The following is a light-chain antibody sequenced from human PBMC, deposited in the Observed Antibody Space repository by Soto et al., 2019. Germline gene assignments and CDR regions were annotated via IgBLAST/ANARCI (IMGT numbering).Light chain of an antibody. CDR1: QSVSSN. J-gene: IGKJ5*01. Sequence: EIVMTQSPATLSVSPGERATLSCRASQSVSSNLAWYQQKPGQAPRLLIFGASTRATGIPARFSGSGSGTEFTLTISSLEPEDFAVYYCQQYSNWPPTFGQGTRLEIK. CDR3: QQYSNWPPT. V-gene: IGKV3-15*01. CDR2: GAS.